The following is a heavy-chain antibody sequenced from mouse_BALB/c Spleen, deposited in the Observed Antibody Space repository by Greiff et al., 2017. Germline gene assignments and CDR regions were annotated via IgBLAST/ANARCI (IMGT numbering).Heavy chain of an antibody. V-gene: IGHV3-2*02. Sequence: EVKLLESGPGLVKPSQSLSLTCTVTGYSITSDYAWNWIRQFPGNKLEWMGYISYSGSTSYNPSLKSRISITRDTSKNQFFLQLNSVTTEDTATYYCALGGGSGMIKGYFDVWGAGTTVTVSS. D-gene: IGHD2-4*01. CDR1: GYSITSDYA. CDR2: ISYSGST. CDR3: ALGGGSGMIKGYFDV. J-gene: IGHJ1*01.